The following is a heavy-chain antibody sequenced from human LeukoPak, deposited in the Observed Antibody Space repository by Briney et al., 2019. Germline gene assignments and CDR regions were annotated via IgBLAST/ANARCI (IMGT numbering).Heavy chain of an antibody. J-gene: IGHJ4*02. CDR2: ISYDGSNK. CDR1: GFTFSSYA. CDR3: ARAGWYESPLGN. V-gene: IGHV3-30-3*01. Sequence: GGSLRLSCAASGFTFSSYAMHWVRQAPGKGLEWVAVISYDGSNKYYADSVKGRFTISRDNSKNTLYLQMNSLRAEDTAVYYCARAGWYESPLGNWGQGTLVTVSS. D-gene: IGHD6-19*01.